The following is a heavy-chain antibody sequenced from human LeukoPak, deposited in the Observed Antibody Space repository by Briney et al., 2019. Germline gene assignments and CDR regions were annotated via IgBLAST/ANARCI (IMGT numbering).Heavy chain of an antibody. CDR2: MYYSGST. Sequence: PSETLCLTCTDSGGSISSGDYYCSWIRQPPGKGLEWIAYMYYSGSTYYNPSLKSRVTMSADTSRNQLSLKLSSVTAADTAVYYCARPYYYDSRIDPWGQGILVTVSS. V-gene: IGHV4-30-4*01. D-gene: IGHD3-22*01. J-gene: IGHJ5*02. CDR1: GGSISSGDYY. CDR3: ARPYYYDSRIDP.